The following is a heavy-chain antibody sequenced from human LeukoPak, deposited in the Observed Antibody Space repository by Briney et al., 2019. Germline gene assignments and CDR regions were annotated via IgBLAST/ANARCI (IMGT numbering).Heavy chain of an antibody. CDR1: GYSISSGYY. CDR3: ARDRGSNHFDY. Sequence: SETLSLTCTVSGYSISSGYYWGWIRQPPGKGLEWIGSIYHSGSTYYNSSLRSRVTISVDTSKNQFSLKLSSVTAADTAVYYCARDRGSNHFDYWGQGTLVTVSS. J-gene: IGHJ4*02. D-gene: IGHD2-15*01. V-gene: IGHV4-38-2*02. CDR2: IYHSGST.